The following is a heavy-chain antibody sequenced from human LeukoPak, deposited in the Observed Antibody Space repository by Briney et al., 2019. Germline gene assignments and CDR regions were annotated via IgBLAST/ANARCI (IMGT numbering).Heavy chain of an antibody. J-gene: IGHJ6*03. D-gene: IGHD5-18*01. Sequence: SETLSLTCTVSGGSISSYYWSWIRQPPGKGLEWIGYIYYSGSTNYNPSLESRVTISVDTSKNQFSLKLSSVTAADTAVYYCARGRDTAMASPPYYYYYYMDVWGKGTTVTVSS. CDR3: ARGRDTAMASPPYYYYYYMDV. CDR2: IYYSGST. CDR1: GGSISSYY. V-gene: IGHV4-59*01.